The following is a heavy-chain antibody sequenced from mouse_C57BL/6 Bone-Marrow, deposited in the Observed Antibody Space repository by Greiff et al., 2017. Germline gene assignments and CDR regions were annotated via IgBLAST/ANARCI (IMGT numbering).Heavy chain of an antibody. V-gene: IGHV5-4*03. CDR1: GFTFSSYA. J-gene: IGHJ2*01. CDR2: ISDGGSYT. D-gene: IGHD2-5*01. Sequence: EVKLVESGGGLVKPGGSLKLSCAASGFTFSSYAMSWVRQPPEKRLEWVATISDGGSYTYYPDNVKGRFPISRDNAKNNLYLQMSHLKSEDTAMYYCARPYYSIFFDYWGQGTTLTVSS. CDR3: ARPYYSIFFDY.